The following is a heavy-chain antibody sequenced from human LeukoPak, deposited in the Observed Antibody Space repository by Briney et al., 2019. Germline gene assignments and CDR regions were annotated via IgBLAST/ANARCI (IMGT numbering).Heavy chain of an antibody. CDR2: ISWNSGSI. V-gene: IGHV3-9*01. CDR3: AKDIRPGIAVAGSYFDY. J-gene: IGHJ4*02. D-gene: IGHD6-19*01. CDR1: GFTFDDYA. Sequence: GGSLRLSCAASGFTFDDYAMHWVRQAPGKGLEWVSGISWNSGSIGYADSAKGRFTIPRDNAKNSLYLQMNSLRAEDTALYYCAKDIRPGIAVAGSYFDYWGQGTLVTVSS.